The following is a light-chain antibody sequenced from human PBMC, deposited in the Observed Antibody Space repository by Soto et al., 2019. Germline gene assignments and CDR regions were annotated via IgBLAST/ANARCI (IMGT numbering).Light chain of an antibody. CDR3: QQRRDWPLFT. CDR2: DAS. J-gene: IGKJ3*01. V-gene: IGKV3-11*01. CDR1: HSVDSY. Sequence: EIVLTQSPATLSLSPGERATLSCRASHSVDSYLAWYQHKPGQAPRLLIYDASNRAPGIPARFSGSGSGTDFTLTFSSLEPGDFALYYWQQRRDWPLFTFGPGNKVDVK.